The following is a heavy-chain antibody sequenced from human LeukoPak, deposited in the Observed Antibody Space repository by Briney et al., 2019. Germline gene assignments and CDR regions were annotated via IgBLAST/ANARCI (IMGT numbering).Heavy chain of an antibody. CDR3: AQWSRYFDY. CDR1: GFTFSSYE. CDR2: ISSSGSTI. D-gene: IGHD1-26*01. Sequence: GGSLRLSCAASGFTFSSYEMNWVRQAPGKGLEWVSYISSSGSTIYYADSVKGRFTISRDNAKNSLYLQMNSLRAEDTALYFCAQWSRYFDYWGQGTLVTVSS. V-gene: IGHV3-48*03. J-gene: IGHJ4*02.